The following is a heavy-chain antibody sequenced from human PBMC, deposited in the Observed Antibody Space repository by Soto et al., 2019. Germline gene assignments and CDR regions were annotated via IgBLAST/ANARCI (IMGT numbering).Heavy chain of an antibody. D-gene: IGHD3-10*01. V-gene: IGHV4-34*01. CDR3: ARRGPSIPTRPYSRFDP. Sequence: SETLSLTCAVYGGSFSGYYWSWIRQPPGKGLEWIGEINHSGSTNYNPSLKSRVTISVDTSKNHFSLKLSSVTAADTAVYHCARRGPSIPTRPYSRFDPWGQGTLVTVS. J-gene: IGHJ5*02. CDR2: INHSGST. CDR1: GGSFSGYY.